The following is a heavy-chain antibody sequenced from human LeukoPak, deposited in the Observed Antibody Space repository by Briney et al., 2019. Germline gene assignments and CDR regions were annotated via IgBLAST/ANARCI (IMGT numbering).Heavy chain of an antibody. CDR2: ISAYSGNT. Sequence: ASVKVSCKASGYTFSDNGITWVRQAPGQGPEWMGWISAYSGNTNYGQKFQGRVTMTTDTSTTTAYMELRSLRSDDTALYFCARGSLSGYEGAMDVWGQGTTVTVSS. CDR3: ARGSLSGYEGAMDV. V-gene: IGHV1-18*01. CDR1: GYTFSDNG. J-gene: IGHJ6*02. D-gene: IGHD5-12*01.